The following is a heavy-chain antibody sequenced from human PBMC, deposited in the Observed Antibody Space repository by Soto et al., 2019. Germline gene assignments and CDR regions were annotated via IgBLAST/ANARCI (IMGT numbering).Heavy chain of an antibody. CDR1: GGSISSGGYY. V-gene: IGHV4-31*03. CDR2: IYYSGST. J-gene: IGHJ4*02. Sequence: LSLTCTVSGGSISSGGYYWSWIRQHPGKGLEWIGYIYYSGSTYYNPSLKSRVTISVDTSKNQFSLKLSSVTAADTAMYYCARSISKGIPGLAHDYWGQGTLVTVSS. CDR3: ARSISKGIPGLAHDY. D-gene: IGHD3-9*01.